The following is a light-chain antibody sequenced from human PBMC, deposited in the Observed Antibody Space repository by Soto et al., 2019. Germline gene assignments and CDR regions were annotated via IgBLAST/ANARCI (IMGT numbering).Light chain of an antibody. Sequence: QSVLTQPRSVSGSPGQSVTISCTGTSSDVGAYNYVSWYQQHPAKAPNLMIYDVSKRPSGVPDRFSGSKSGNTASLTISGLQAEDECDYYCCSYTNSAYVFGAGTKVTGL. CDR2: DVS. CDR1: SSDVGAYNY. CDR3: CSYTNSAYV. V-gene: IGLV2-11*01. J-gene: IGLJ1*01.